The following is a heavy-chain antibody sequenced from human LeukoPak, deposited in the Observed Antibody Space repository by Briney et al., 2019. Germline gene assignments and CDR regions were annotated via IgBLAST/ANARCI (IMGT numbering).Heavy chain of an antibody. J-gene: IGHJ4*02. CDR2: INPNSGGT. CDR1: GYTFTGYY. Sequence: ASVKVSCKASGYTFTGYYMQWVRQAPGQGLEWMGWINPNSGGTNYAQKLQGRVTMTTDTSTSTAYMELRSLRSDDTAVYYCARDRAILGSHSLYFDYWGQGTLVTVSS. CDR3: ARDRAILGSHSLYFDY. D-gene: IGHD3-3*01. V-gene: IGHV1-2*02.